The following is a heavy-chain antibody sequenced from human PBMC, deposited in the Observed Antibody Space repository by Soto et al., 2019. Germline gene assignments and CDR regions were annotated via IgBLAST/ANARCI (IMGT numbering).Heavy chain of an antibody. CDR1: IFTLNNAW. CDR3: TTDLGSSRRGSRFDP. D-gene: IGHD6-13*01. Sequence: GGSLRLSCAASIFTLNNAWMNWVRQAPGKGLEWVGRIKSKADGGTIEYAGPVKGRFTISRDDSENILYLQMNSLRREDTAVYFCTTDLGSSRRGSRFDPWGQGALVTVSS. V-gene: IGHV3-15*07. CDR2: IKSKADGGTI. J-gene: IGHJ5*02.